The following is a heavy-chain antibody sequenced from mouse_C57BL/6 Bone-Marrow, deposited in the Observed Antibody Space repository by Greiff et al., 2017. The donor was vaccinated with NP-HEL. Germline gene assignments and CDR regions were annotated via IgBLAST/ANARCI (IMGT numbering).Heavy chain of an antibody. CDR3: ARSYGYAWFAY. CDR2: IDPSDSYT. D-gene: IGHD2-2*01. Sequence: QVQLQQPGAELVMPGASVKLSCKASGYTFTSYWMHWVKQRPGQGLEWIGEIDPSDSYTNYNQKFKGKSTLTVDKSSRTAYMQLSSLTSEDSAVYYCARSYGYAWFAYWGQGTLVTVSA. CDR1: GYTFTSYW. V-gene: IGHV1-69*01. J-gene: IGHJ3*01.